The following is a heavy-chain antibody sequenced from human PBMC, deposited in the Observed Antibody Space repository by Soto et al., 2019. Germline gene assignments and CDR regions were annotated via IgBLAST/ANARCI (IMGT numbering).Heavy chain of an antibody. CDR2: MYYSGGA. CDR1: GVSIHNSHSF. CDR3: GRVVEGATRHTDFDS. J-gene: IGHJ5*01. V-gene: IGHV4-39*01. Sequence: SETLSLTCAVSGVSIHNSHSFWGWIRQPPGKGLEFIGSMYYSGGANYNPSLKSRVTISLDTSKNQFSLTVNSVTAADTAIYYCGRVVEGATRHTDFDSWGQGTLVTVSS. D-gene: IGHD2-15*01.